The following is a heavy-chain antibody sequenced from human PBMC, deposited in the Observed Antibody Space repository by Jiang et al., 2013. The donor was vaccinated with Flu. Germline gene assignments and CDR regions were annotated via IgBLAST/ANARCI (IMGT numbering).Heavy chain of an antibody. CDR1: SAA. Sequence: SAAWNWIRQSPSRGLEWLGRTYYRSEWYNDYAVSVKSRITINPDTSKNQFSLQLNSVTPEDTAVYYCARVGNWNYAYDYWGQGTLVTVSS. V-gene: IGHV6-1*01. J-gene: IGHJ4*02. CDR2: TYYRSEWYN. CDR3: ARVGNWNYAYDY. D-gene: IGHD1-7*01.